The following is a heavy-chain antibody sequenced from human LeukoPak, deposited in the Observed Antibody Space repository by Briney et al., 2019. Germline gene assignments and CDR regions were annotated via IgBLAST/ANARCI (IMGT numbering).Heavy chain of an antibody. CDR3: WPAGIA. J-gene: IGHJ4*02. CDR2: IWYGGSNK. V-gene: IGHV3-33*08. D-gene: IGHD2-2*01. CDR1: GFTFSSYG. Sequence: GGSLRLSCAASGFTFSSYGMHWVRQAPGKGLEWVAVIWYGGSNKYYADSVKGRFTISRDNSKNTLYLQMNSLRAEDTAVYYCWPAGIAGGQGTLVTVSS.